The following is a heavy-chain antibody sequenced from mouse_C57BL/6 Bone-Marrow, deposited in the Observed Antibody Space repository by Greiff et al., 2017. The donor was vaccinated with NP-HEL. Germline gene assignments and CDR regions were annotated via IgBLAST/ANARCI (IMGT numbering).Heavy chain of an antibody. CDR3: ARLKYYYGSSWFAY. Sequence: VMLVESGPGLVAPSQSLSITCTVSGFSLTSYGVHWVRQPPGKGLEWLVVIWSAGSTTSNSALKSRLSISKDNSKSQVFLKMNSLQTDDTAMYYCARLKYYYGSSWFAYWGQGTLVTVSA. V-gene: IGHV2-6*03. D-gene: IGHD1-1*01. CDR1: GFSLTSYG. J-gene: IGHJ3*01. CDR2: IWSAGST.